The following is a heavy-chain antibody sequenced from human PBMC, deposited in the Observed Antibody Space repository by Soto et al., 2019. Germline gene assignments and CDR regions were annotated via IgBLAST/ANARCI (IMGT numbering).Heavy chain of an antibody. CDR1: GFTFNSYA. CDR3: ARDPGSGLPPFDY. Sequence: GGSLRLSCAASGFTFNSYAMHWVRQAPGKGLEWVAVISYDGGNKYYADSVKGRFTISRDNSKNTLYLQMNSLRAEDTAVYYCARDPGSGLPPFDYWGQGTLVTAPQ. CDR2: ISYDGGNK. V-gene: IGHV3-30-3*01. J-gene: IGHJ4*02. D-gene: IGHD6-19*01.